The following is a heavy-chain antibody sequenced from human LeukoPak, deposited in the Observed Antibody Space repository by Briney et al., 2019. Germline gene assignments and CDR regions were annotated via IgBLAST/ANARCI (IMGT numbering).Heavy chain of an antibody. CDR2: IKSDGSAT. CDR3: ARGGGRGSIGGDC. J-gene: IGHJ4*02. V-gene: IGHV3-74*03. Sequence: GGSLRLSCAASGFTFSTYWMHWVRQAPGKGLVWVSRIKSDGSATTYADFVKGRFTVSRDNAKNTLYLQRSSLRAEHPAMYFCARGGGRGSIGGDCWGQGTLVTVSS. D-gene: IGHD3-10*01. CDR1: GFTFSTYW.